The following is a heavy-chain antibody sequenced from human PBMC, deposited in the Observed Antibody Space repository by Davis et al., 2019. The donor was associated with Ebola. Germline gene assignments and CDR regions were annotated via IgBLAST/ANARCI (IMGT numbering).Heavy chain of an antibody. CDR1: GFTFSSYS. J-gene: IGHJ4*02. CDR2: ISSSGSTV. CDR3: ARGGVAYSDLDY. Sequence: GGSLRLSCAASGFTFSSYSMNWVRQAPGKGLEWVSYISSSGSTVYYADSVKGRFTISRDNAKNSLFLQMNSLRDEDTAVYFCARGGVAYSDLDYWGQGTLVAVSS. D-gene: IGHD2-21*01. V-gene: IGHV3-48*02.